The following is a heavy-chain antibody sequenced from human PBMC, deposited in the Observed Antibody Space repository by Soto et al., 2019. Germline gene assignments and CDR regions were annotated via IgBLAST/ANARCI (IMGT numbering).Heavy chain of an antibody. Sequence: SETLSLTCAVSGGSISSGGYSWSWIRQPPGKGLEWIGYIYHSGSTYYNPSLKSRVTISVDRSKNQFSLNLRSVSAADTAVYYCARGRGEFDAWGQGTPVTVSS. D-gene: IGHD2-21*01. CDR2: IYHSGST. V-gene: IGHV4-30-2*01. CDR3: ARGRGEFDA. J-gene: IGHJ5*02. CDR1: GGSISSGGYS.